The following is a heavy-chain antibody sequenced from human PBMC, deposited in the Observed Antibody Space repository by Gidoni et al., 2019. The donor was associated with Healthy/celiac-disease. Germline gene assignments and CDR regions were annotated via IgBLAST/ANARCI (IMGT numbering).Heavy chain of an antibody. Sequence: QVQLQESGPGLVKPSETLSLTCTVSGGSISRYYWSWIRQPPGKGLEWIGYIYYSGSTNYNPSLKSRVTISVDTSKNQFSLKLSSVTAADTAVYYCAREAGSGSYSYYYYYYGMDVWGQGTTVTVSS. J-gene: IGHJ6*02. V-gene: IGHV4-59*01. CDR1: GGSISRYY. CDR3: AREAGSGSYSYYYYYYGMDV. D-gene: IGHD3-10*01. CDR2: IYYSGST.